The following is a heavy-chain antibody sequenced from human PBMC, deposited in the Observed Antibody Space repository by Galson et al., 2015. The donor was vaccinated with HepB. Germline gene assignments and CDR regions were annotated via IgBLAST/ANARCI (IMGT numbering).Heavy chain of an antibody. Sequence: SVKVSCKASGYTFPSYGISWVRQAPGQGLEWMGWINGYNGNTNYAQKVRGRVTMTTDTSTSTAYMELKSLTYDDTAVYYCARDAPPYSTIRVANWFDPWGQGTLVTVSS. CDR3: ARDAPPYSTIRVANWFDP. V-gene: IGHV1-18*01. CDR1: GYTFPSYG. J-gene: IGHJ5*02. CDR2: INGYNGNT. D-gene: IGHD2/OR15-2a*01.